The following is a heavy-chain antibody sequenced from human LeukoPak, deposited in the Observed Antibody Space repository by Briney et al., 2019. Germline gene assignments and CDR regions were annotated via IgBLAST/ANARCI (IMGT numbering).Heavy chain of an antibody. J-gene: IGHJ5*02. CDR3: ARSLALIGAAIVNWFDP. Sequence: SETLSLTCTVSGGSLSSSSYYWGWIRQPPGTGLEWIGSIYYSGSTYYNPSLKSRVTISVDTSKNLFSLNLSSVTAADTAVYYCARSLALIGAAIVNWFDPWGQGTLVSVSS. V-gene: IGHV4-39*01. CDR1: GGSLSSSSYY. D-gene: IGHD6-13*01. CDR2: IYYSGST.